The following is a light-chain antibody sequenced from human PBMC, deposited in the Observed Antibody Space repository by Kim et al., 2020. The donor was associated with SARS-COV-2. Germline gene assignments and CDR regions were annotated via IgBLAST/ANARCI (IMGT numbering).Light chain of an antibody. CDR1: QSVTGRY. V-gene: IGKV3-20*01. CDR2: GAS. Sequence: EIALTQSPGILSLSPGERVTLSCRASQSVTGRYLAWYQQKPGQAPRVLIYGASNRASGIPDRFSGSGSGTDFTLTISRLEPEDFAVYYCQEYGSSPWTFGQGTKVDIK. J-gene: IGKJ1*01. CDR3: QEYGSSPWT.